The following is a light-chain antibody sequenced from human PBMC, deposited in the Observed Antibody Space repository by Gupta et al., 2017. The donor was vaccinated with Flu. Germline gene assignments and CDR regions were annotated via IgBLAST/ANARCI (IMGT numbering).Light chain of an antibody. Sequence: VTISCTGTSSDVGGYNYVSWFHQHPGKAHNLMIFDVSKRPSGVPDRFSGSKSGNTTSLTISGLQAEDEADYYCCSYAGADTWVFGGGTKLTVL. CDR3: CSYAGADTWV. V-gene: IGLV2-11*01. CDR2: DVS. CDR1: SSDVGGYNY. J-gene: IGLJ2*01.